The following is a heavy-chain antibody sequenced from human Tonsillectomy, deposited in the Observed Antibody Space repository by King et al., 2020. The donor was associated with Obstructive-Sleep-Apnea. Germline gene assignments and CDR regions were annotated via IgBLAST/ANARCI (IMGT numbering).Heavy chain of an antibody. J-gene: IGHJ6*02. D-gene: IGHD4-17*01. CDR3: ARPNYGDYVDYYYYGMDV. CDR2: ISYDGSKK. Sequence: QLVQSGGGVVQPGRSLRLSCAASGFTFSSYAMHWVRQAPGKGLEWVAVISYDGSKKYHADSVKGRFTISRDNSKNTLSLQMNRLRVEDTGVYYCARPNYGDYVDYYYYGMDVWGQGTTVTVSS. V-gene: IGHV3-30*04. CDR1: GFTFSSYA.